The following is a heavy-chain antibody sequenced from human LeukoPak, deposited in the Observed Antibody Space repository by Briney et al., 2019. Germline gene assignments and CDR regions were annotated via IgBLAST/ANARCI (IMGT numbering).Heavy chain of an antibody. CDR3: ARERYGGYYDSSGTTSEFVFDY. CDR2: INHSGST. CDR1: GGSFSGYY. J-gene: IGHJ4*02. V-gene: IGHV4-34*09. D-gene: IGHD3-22*01. Sequence: SSETLSLTCAVYGGSFSGYYWSWIRQPPGKGLEWIGEINHSGSTNYNPSLKSRVTISVDTSKNQFSLKLSSVTAADTAVYYCARERYGGYYDSSGTTSEFVFDYWGQGTLVTVSS.